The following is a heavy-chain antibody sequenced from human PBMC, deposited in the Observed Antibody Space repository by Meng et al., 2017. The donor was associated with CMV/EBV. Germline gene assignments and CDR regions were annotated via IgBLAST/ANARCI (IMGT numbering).Heavy chain of an antibody. CDR1: GGTFSSYA. Sequence: SVKVSCKASGGTFSSYAISWVRQAPGQGLEWMGGIIPIFGTANYAQKLQGRVTITTDESTSTAYMELSSLRSEDTAVYYCAVPDTNSSTPNYYYYGMDVWGQGTTVTVSS. V-gene: IGHV1-69*05. CDR3: AVPDTNSSTPNYYYYGMDV. CDR2: IIPIFGTA. J-gene: IGHJ6*02. D-gene: IGHD6-13*01.